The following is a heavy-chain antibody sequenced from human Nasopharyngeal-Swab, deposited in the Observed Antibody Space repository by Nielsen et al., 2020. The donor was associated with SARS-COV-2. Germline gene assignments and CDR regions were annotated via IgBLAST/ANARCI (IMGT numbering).Heavy chain of an antibody. D-gene: IGHD2-15*01. V-gene: IGHV4-31*02. J-gene: IGHJ4*02. Sequence: WIRGPTEGGLECIGYIFYSGSTYYNPSLKRRVTISVDTSKNQFSLKLSSVTAADTAVYYCAGFPYCSGGSCSNDYWGQGTLVTVSS. CDR3: AGFPYCSGGSCSNDY. CDR2: IFYSGST.